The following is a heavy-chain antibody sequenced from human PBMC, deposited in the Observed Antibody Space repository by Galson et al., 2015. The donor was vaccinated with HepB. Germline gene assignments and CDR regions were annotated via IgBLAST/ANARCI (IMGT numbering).Heavy chain of an antibody. J-gene: IGHJ2*01. CDR1: GGSISSSNW. V-gene: IGHV4-4*02. D-gene: IGHD2-2*01. CDR3: ARDRRGPVPAANTWYFDL. CDR2: IYHSGST. Sequence: ETLSLTCAVSGGSISSSNWWSWVRQPPGKGLEWIGEIYHSGSTNYNPSLKSRVTISVDKSKNQFSLKLSSVTAADTAVYYCARDRRGPVPAANTWYFDLWGRGTLVTVSS.